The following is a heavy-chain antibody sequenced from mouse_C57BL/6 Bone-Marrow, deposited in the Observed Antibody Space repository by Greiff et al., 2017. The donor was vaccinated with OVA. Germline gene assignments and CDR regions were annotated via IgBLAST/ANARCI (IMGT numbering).Heavy chain of an antibody. Sequence: EVKLQQSGPELVKPGASVKISCKASGYTFTDYYMNWVKQSHGKSLEWIGDINPNNGGTSYNQKFKGKATLTVDKSSSTAYMELRSLTSEDSAVYYCKLHWYFDVWGTGTTVTVSS. CDR1: GYTFTDYY. CDR3: KLHWYFDV. J-gene: IGHJ1*03. CDR2: INPNNGGT. V-gene: IGHV1-26*01.